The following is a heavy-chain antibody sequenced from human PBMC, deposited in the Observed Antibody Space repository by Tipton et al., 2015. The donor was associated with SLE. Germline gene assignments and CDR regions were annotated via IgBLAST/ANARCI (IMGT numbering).Heavy chain of an antibody. CDR2: IKSDGSSI. Sequence: SLRLSCAASGFTFSSYWIHWVRQAPGKGLVWVSRIKSDGSSIKYADSVKGRFTISTDKAKKTVYLQMNSLRAEDTAVYYCARDSDGYPDYWGQGTPVTVSS. D-gene: IGHD5-24*01. V-gene: IGHV3-74*01. J-gene: IGHJ4*02. CDR1: GFTFSSYW. CDR3: ARDSDGYPDY.